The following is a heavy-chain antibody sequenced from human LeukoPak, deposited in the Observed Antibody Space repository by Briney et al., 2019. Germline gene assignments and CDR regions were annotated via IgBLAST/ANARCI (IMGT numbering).Heavy chain of an antibody. Sequence: SETLSLTCAVSGGSISSSITSSNWWSWVRQPPGKGLEWIGEIYHSGSTNYNPSLKSRVTISVDKSKNRFSLQLSSVTAADTAVYYCATVTTVSTRGAFDIWAKGQWSPSLQ. CDR2: IYHSGST. CDR3: ATVTTVSTRGAFDI. CDR1: GGSISSSITSSNW. J-gene: IGHJ3*02. D-gene: IGHD4-17*01. V-gene: IGHV4-4*02.